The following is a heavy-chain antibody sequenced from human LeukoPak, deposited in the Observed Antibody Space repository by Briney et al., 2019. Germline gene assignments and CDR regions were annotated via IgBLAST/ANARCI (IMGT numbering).Heavy chain of an antibody. Sequence: GGSLRLSCAASGFTFSSYWMHWVRQAPGKWLVWVSRINSDGSSTTYADSVKGRFTISRDTAKNTLYLQMNSLRGAHCAFYCCARVGCCYGSGIQYYFDYWGQGTLVTVSS. D-gene: IGHD3-10*01. CDR1: GFTFSSYW. J-gene: IGHJ4*02. V-gene: IGHV3-74*01. CDR2: INSDGSST. CDR3: ARVGCCYGSGIQYYFDY.